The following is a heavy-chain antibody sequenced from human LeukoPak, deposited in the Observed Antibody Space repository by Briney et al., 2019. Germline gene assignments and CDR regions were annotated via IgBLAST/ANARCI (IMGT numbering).Heavy chain of an antibody. CDR2: IYAGGST. Sequence: GGSLRLSCAASGFTVSSNYMSWVRQAPGKGLEWVSVIYAGGSTNYADSVKGRFTISRDNSKNTLYLQINSLRDEGTAVYYCARGGATYGFILAFWGQGTLVTVSS. V-gene: IGHV3-53*01. CDR1: GFTVSSNY. CDR3: ARGGATYGFILAF. D-gene: IGHD4-17*01. J-gene: IGHJ4*02.